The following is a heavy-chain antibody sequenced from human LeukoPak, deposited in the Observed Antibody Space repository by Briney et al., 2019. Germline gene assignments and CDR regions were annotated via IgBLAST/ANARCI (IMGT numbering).Heavy chain of an antibody. J-gene: IGHJ4*02. CDR2: IKSKTDGGTT. Sequence: GGSLRLSCAASGFTFSNAWMSWVRQAPGKGLEWVGRIKSKTDGGTTDYAAPVKGRFTISRDDSKNTLYLQMNSLKTEDTAVYYCITDMYYYDSSGSQDYFDYWGQGTLVTVSS. CDR3: ITDMYYYDSSGSQDYFDY. D-gene: IGHD3-22*01. CDR1: GFTFSNAW. V-gene: IGHV3-15*01.